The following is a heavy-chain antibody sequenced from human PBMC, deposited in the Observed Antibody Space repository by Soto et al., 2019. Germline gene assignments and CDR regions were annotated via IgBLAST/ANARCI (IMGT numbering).Heavy chain of an antibody. Sequence: GGSLRLSCAASGFTFSSYGMHWVRQAPGKGLEWVAVIWYDGSNKYYADSVKGRFTISRDNSKNTLYLQMNSLRAEDTAVYYCAREVLVVSDYYYYGMDVWGQGTTVTVSS. CDR3: AREVLVVSDYYYYGMDV. V-gene: IGHV3-33*01. J-gene: IGHJ6*02. D-gene: IGHD3-22*01. CDR2: IWYDGSNK. CDR1: GFTFSSYG.